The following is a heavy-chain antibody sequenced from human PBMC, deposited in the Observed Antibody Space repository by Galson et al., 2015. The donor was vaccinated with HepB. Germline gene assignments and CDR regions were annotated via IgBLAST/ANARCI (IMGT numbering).Heavy chain of an antibody. D-gene: IGHD3-22*01. CDR2: IYTSGST. Sequence: SETLSLTCTVSGGSISSYYWSWIRQPAGKGLEWIGRIYTSGSTNYNPSLKSRVTMSVDTSKNQFSLKLSSVTAADTAVYYCAREREDYYDSSGYYNYFDYWGQGTLVTVSS. V-gene: IGHV4-4*07. CDR1: GGSISSYY. J-gene: IGHJ4*02. CDR3: AREREDYYDSSGYYNYFDY.